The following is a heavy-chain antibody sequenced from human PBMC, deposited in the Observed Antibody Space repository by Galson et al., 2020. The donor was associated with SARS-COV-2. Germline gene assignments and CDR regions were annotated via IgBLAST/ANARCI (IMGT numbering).Heavy chain of an antibody. V-gene: IGHV3-30-3*01. CDR2: ISYDGSNK. CDR3: ARDYSGSYYGFDY. Sequence: GGYLRLSCAASGFTFSSYAMHWVRQAPGKGLEWVAVISYDGSNKYYADSVKGRFTISRDNSKNTLYLQMNSLRAEDTAVYYCARDYSGSYYGFDYWGQGTLVTVSS. J-gene: IGHJ4*02. D-gene: IGHD1-26*01. CDR1: GFTFSSYA.